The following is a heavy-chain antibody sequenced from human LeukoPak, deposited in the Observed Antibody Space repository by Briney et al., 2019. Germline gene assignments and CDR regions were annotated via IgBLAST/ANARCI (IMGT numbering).Heavy chain of an antibody. CDR2: LMPQYETT. Sequence: GASVKVSCKASGVTFSTNSFSWVRQAPGQGPEWMGGLMPQYETTFYAQKFQGRVTMTRDTSTSTVYMELSSLRSEDTAVYYCARVHRIQLWYELDYWGQGTLVTVSS. V-gene: IGHV1-69*05. J-gene: IGHJ4*02. CDR3: ARVHRIQLWYELDY. D-gene: IGHD5-18*01. CDR1: GVTFSTNS.